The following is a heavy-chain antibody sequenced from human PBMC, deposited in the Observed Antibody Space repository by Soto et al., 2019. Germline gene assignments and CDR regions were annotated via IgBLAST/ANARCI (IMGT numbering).Heavy chain of an antibody. D-gene: IGHD6-19*01. CDR1: GYTFTSYA. CDR2: INAGNGNT. Sequence: WASVKVSCKASGYTFTSYAMHWVREAPGQRLEWMGWINAGNGNTKYSQKFQGRVTITRDTSASTAYVELSSLRSEDTAVYYCERAGEAVAGDDYYYYYGMDVWDQGSTVTVSS. J-gene: IGHJ6*02. V-gene: IGHV1-3*01. CDR3: ERAGEAVAGDDYYYYYGMDV.